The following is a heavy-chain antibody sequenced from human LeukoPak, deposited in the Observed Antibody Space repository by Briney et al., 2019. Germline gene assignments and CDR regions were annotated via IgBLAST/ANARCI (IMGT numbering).Heavy chain of an antibody. CDR2: ISGSGGST. J-gene: IGHJ4*02. CDR1: GFTFSSYA. V-gene: IGHV3-23*01. D-gene: IGHD1-26*01. CDR3: AKSIVGTTSISRFDF. Sequence: PGGSLRLSCAASGFTFSSYAMSWVRQAPGKGLEWVSTISGSGGSTYYTDFVKGRFTISRDNSKNTLYLQMNSLRAEDTAVYYCAKSIVGTTSISRFDFWGQGTLVTVSS.